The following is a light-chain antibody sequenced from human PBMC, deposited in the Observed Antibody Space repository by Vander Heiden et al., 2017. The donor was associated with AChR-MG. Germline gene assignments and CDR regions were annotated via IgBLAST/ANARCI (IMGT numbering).Light chain of an antibody. CDR1: HSISVY. J-gene: IGKJ1*01. CDR2: SAV. V-gene: IGKV1-39*01. Sequence: DIQVTQSPSSLSASVGDTVTMTCRASHSISVYLNWYQQHPGRAPKLLLFSAVLLQTGVPSRFRGSASGTEFTLTISSLEPEDFATYYCQQSYSASWTFGQGTKVEMK. CDR3: QQSYSASWT.